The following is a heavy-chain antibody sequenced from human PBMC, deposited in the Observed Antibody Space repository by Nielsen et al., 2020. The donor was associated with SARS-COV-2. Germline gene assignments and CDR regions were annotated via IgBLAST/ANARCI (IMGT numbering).Heavy chain of an antibody. CDR3: AKAYGKYYFDY. V-gene: IGHV3-30*18. Sequence: GESLKISCAASGFTFSSYGMHWVRQAPGKGLEWVAVISYDGSNKYYADSVKGRFTISRDNSKNTLYLQMNSLRAEDTAVYYCAKAYGKYYFDYWGQGTLVTVSS. J-gene: IGHJ4*02. D-gene: IGHD1-14*01. CDR1: GFTFSSYG. CDR2: ISYDGSNK.